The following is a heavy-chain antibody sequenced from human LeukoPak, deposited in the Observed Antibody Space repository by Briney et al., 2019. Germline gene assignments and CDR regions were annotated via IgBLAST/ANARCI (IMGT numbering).Heavy chain of an antibody. Sequence: SETLSLTCTVSGGSIGVSSDYYWGWIRQPPGKGLEWIGSFYYGGRTYYNPSLKGRVTISVNTSNNQFSLKLSSGTAADTAVYYCARLPPTMVHIDFWGQGTLVTVSS. CDR2: FYYGGRT. D-gene: IGHD4/OR15-4a*01. J-gene: IGHJ4*02. CDR1: GGSIGVSSDYY. V-gene: IGHV4-39*01. CDR3: ARLPPTMVHIDF.